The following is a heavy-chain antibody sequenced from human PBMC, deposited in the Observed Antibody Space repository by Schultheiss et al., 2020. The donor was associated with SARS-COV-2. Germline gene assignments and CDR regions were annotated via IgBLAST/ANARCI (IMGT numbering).Heavy chain of an antibody. CDR1: GYTFTSYG. D-gene: IGHD6-6*01. CDR3: ARDRDSSSSSPFFDY. J-gene: IGHJ4*02. CDR2: ISAYNGNT. Sequence: ASVKVSCKASGYTFTSYGISWVRQAPGQGLEWMGWISAYNGNTNYAQKLQGRVTMTRDTSTSTVYMELSSLRSEDTAVYYCARDRDSSSSSPFFDYWGQGTLVTVSS. V-gene: IGHV1-18*01.